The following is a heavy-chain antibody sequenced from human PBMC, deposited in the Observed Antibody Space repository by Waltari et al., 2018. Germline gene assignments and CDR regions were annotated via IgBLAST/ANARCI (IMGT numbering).Heavy chain of an antibody. J-gene: IGHJ5*02. D-gene: IGHD3-3*01. CDR3: ARVGTQLYGVLTRRWFDP. V-gene: IGHV4-59*01. CDR2: LFHTGKA. CDR1: GGSFNNDY. Sequence: QVHLQESGPGLVKPSETLSLTCTVSGGSFNNDYWGWFRQPPGKGLEWIGHLFHTGKAYYNPSLKSRVTMSVDTSKKQLSRNLNSVTAGDTAVYYCARVGTQLYGVLTRRWFDPWGQGTLVAVSS.